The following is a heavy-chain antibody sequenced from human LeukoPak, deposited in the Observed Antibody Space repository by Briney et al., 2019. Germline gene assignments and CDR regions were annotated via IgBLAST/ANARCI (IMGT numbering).Heavy chain of an antibody. CDR3: ARVKYYVWGSYRHSFDY. V-gene: IGHV3-21*01. CDR1: GFTFSSYS. Sequence: GGSLRLSCAASGFTFSSYSMNWVRQAPGKGLEGVSSISSSSSYIYYADSVKGRFTISRDNAKNSLYLQMNSLRAEDTAVYYCARVKYYVWGSYRHSFDYWGQGTLVTVSS. D-gene: IGHD3-16*02. CDR2: ISSSSSYI. J-gene: IGHJ4*02.